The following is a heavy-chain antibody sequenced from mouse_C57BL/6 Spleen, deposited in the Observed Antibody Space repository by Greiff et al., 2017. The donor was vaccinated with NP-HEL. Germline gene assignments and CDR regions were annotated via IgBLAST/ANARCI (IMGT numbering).Heavy chain of an antibody. CDR1: GYTFTDYN. V-gene: IGHV1-18*01. Sequence: VQLQQSGPELVKPGASVKIPCKASGYTFTDYNMDWVKQSHGKSLEWIGDINPNNGGTIYNQKFKGKATLTVDKSSSTAYMELRSLTSEDTAVYYCARSLYYGSSYDGYFDVWGTGTTVTVSS. J-gene: IGHJ1*03. CDR3: ARSLYYGSSYDGYFDV. D-gene: IGHD1-1*01. CDR2: INPNNGGT.